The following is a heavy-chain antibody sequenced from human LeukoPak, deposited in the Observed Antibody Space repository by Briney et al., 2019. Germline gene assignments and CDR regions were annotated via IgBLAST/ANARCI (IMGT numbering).Heavy chain of an antibody. CDR1: GFTFSSYW. V-gene: IGHV3-74*01. J-gene: IGHJ4*02. Sequence: GGSLRLSCVVSGFTFSSYWMHWVRQAPGKGLVWVSRINSDGSSTSYADSVKGRFTISRDNAKNTLYLQMSSLRADDTAVYYCMRNGIGYYFDYWGQGTLVTVSS. D-gene: IGHD1-1*01. CDR3: MRNGIGYYFDY. CDR2: INSDGSST.